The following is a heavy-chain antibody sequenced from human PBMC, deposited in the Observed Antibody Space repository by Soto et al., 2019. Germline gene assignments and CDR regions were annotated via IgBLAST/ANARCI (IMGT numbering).Heavy chain of an antibody. V-gene: IGHV1-3*05. CDR2: INAGNGNT. Sequence: QVQLVQSGAEEKKPGASVKVSCKASGYTFTNYAIHWVRQAPGQRLEWMGWINAGNGNTRYSQKFQGRVTITRDTSASTAYMELSSLRSEDTALYYCAGDEGYSDSSGYYDYWGQGTLVTVSS. D-gene: IGHD3-22*01. CDR3: AGDEGYSDSSGYYDY. CDR1: GYTFTNYA. J-gene: IGHJ4*02.